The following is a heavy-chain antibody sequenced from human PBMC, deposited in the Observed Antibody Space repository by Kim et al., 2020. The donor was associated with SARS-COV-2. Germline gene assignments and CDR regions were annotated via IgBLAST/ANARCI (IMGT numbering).Heavy chain of an antibody. J-gene: IGHJ3*01. Sequence: GGSLRLSCAASGFTFNGYAIHWVRQASGQGLEWVGRIISKANSYATAYAASVRGRFSISRDDSKNTAYLQMNNLKTEDTAVYYCTSVPARTVAFWYAFD. CDR3: TSVPARTVAFWYAFD. CDR2: IISKANSYAT. D-gene: IGHD3-3*01. CDR1: GFTFNGYA. V-gene: IGHV3-73*01.